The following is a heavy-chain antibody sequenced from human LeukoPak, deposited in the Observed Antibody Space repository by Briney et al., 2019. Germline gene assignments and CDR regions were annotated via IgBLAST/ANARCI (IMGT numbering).Heavy chain of an antibody. V-gene: IGHV3-7*01. CDR2: IMQDGSEK. CDR1: GFTFSSYW. J-gene: IGHJ6*02. Sequence: GGSLRLSCAASGFTFSSYWMSWVRQAPGKGLEWVANIMQDGSEKYYVDSVKGRFTISRDNAKNSLYLQMNSLSAEDTAVYYCARWYRDELARLIDYGMDVWGQGTTVTVSS. D-gene: IGHD6-13*01. CDR3: ARWYRDELARLIDYGMDV.